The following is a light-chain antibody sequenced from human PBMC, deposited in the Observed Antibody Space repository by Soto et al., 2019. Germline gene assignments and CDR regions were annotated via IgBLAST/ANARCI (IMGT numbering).Light chain of an antibody. V-gene: IGKV1-5*01. CDR2: DAS. CDR1: QSISSW. CDR3: QQYNSYTWT. Sequence: DIQMTHSPSSLSASVGDKVTITCRASQSISSWLAWYQQKPGKAPKLLIYDASSLESGVPSRFSGSGSGTEFTLTISSLQPDDFATDNCQQYNSYTWTFGQGTKV. J-gene: IGKJ1*01.